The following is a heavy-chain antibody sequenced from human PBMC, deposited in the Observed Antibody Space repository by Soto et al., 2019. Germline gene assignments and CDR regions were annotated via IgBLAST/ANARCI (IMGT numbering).Heavy chain of an antibody. J-gene: IGHJ6*02. D-gene: IGHD3-3*01. CDR1: GYTFTSYG. Sequence: ASVKVSCKASGYTFTSYGISWVRQAPGQGLEWMGWISAYNGNTNYAQKLQGRVTMTTDTSTSTAYMELRSLRSDDTAVYYCARDYDFWSGYYNNYYGMDVWGQGTTVTVSS. CDR2: ISAYNGNT. CDR3: ARDYDFWSGYYNNYYGMDV. V-gene: IGHV1-18*01.